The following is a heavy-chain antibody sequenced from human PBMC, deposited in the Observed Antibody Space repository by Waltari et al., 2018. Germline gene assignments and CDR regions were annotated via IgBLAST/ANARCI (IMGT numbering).Heavy chain of an antibody. CDR1: GFTFSSYA. J-gene: IGHJ3*02. D-gene: IGHD3-22*01. CDR2: ISGSGGST. CDR3: AKERRRTTYYYDSSGYYRDAFDI. Sequence: EVQLVESGGGLVQPGGSLRLSCAASGFTFSSYAMSWVRQATGKGLEWVSAISGSGGSTYYADSVKGRFTISRDNSKNTLYLQMNSLRAEDTAVYYCAKERRRTTYYYDSSGYYRDAFDIWGQGTMVTVSS. V-gene: IGHV3-23*04.